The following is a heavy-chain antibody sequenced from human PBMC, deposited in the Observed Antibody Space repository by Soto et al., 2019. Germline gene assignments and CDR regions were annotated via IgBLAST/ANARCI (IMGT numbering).Heavy chain of an antibody. Sequence: PGGSLRLSCAASGFTVSSNYMSWVRQAPGKGLEWVSVIYSGGSTYYADSVKGGFTISRDNSKNTLYLQMNSLRAEDTAVYYCARDSGYYDFWSGLNAFDIWGQGTIVTVSS. CDR3: ARDSGYYDFWSGLNAFDI. D-gene: IGHD3-3*01. J-gene: IGHJ3*02. CDR2: IYSGGST. CDR1: GFTVSSNY. V-gene: IGHV3-66*01.